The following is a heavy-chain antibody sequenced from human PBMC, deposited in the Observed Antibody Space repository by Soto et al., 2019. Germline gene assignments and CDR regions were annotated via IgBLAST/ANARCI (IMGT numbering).Heavy chain of an antibody. D-gene: IGHD6-6*01. CDR1: GVSFASYG. CDR2: ISPDGSKK. V-gene: IGHV3-30*18. J-gene: IGHJ6*02. Sequence: QVQLVESGAGVVQPGRSLRLSCEGSGVSFASYGIHWVRQAPGQGLEWVAVISPDGSKKYHADSVKGRFSVSRDNSKNTLFLEMNTLSLEDSGLYYCANAPVAARPSSTHNHFGVDVWGQGTMVIVSS. CDR3: ANAPVAARPSSTHNHFGVDV.